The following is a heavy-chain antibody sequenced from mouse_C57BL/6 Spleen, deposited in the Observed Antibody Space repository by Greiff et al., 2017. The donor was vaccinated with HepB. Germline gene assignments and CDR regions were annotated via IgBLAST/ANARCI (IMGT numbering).Heavy chain of an antibody. Sequence: EVHLVESGGGLVKPGASLKLSCAASGFTFSDYGMHWVRQAPEKGLEWVAYISSGSSTIYYADTVKGRFTISRDNAKNTLFLQMTSLRSEDTAMYYCARPKYSLYYAMDYWGQGTSVTVSS. J-gene: IGHJ4*01. CDR3: ARPKYSLYYAMDY. CDR2: ISSGSSTI. CDR1: GFTFSDYG. D-gene: IGHD6-1*01. V-gene: IGHV5-17*01.